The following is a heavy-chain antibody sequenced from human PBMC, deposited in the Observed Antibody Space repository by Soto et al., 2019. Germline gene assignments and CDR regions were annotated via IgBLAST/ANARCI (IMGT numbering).Heavy chain of an antibody. CDR3: ASHLGATRGPFDF. V-gene: IGHV4-39*07. CDR1: GGSISSSSYY. D-gene: IGHD1-26*01. Sequence: SETLSLTCTVSGGSISSSSYYWGWIRQPPGKGLEWIGSIYYSGSTYYNPSLKSRVTISVDTSKNQFSLSLSSVTAADTAIYYCASHLGATRGPFDFWGQGILVTVSS. J-gene: IGHJ4*02. CDR2: IYYSGST.